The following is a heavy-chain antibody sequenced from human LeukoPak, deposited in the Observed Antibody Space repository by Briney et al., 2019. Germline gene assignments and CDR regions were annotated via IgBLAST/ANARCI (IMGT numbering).Heavy chain of an antibody. CDR2: IYTSGST. V-gene: IGHV4-61*02. Sequence: PSETLSLTCSVSGGSISSGRYYWSWIRQPAGKGLEWIGRIYTSGSTNYNPSLKSRVTISVDTSKNQFSLKLSSVTAADTAVYYCASGGDGYNVEYYFDYWGQGTLVTVSS. CDR3: ASGGDGYNVEYYFDY. CDR1: GGSISSGRYY. D-gene: IGHD5-24*01. J-gene: IGHJ4*02.